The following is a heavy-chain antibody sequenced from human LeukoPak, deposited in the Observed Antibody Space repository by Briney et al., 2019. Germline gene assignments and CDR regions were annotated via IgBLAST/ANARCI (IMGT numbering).Heavy chain of an antibody. V-gene: IGHV3-53*01. CDR1: GFTFNNFG. D-gene: IGHD2-21*02. CDR3: ARAGYCGGDCYDYFDY. CDR2: IYSGGST. Sequence: AGGSLRLSCAASGFTFNNFGMSWVRQAPGKGLEWVSVIYSGGSTYYADSVKGRFTISRDNSKNTLYLQMNSLRAEDTAMYYCARAGYCGGDCYDYFDYWGQGTLVTVSS. J-gene: IGHJ4*02.